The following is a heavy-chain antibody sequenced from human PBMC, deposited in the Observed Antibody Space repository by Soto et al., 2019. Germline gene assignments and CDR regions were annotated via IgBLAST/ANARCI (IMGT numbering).Heavy chain of an antibody. J-gene: IGHJ4*02. D-gene: IGHD1-1*01. CDR3: TRGLMPGIHFGY. V-gene: IGHV3-15*07. CDR2: NKTKTESETT. Sequence: GGSLRLSCATSGVTFSNAWMYWVRQAPGKGQEWVGRNKTKTESETTDYAAPVKGRFTISRDDSKNTLYLQMNSLKTEDTAVYYCTRGLMPGIHFGYWGQGTLVIVSS. CDR1: GVTFSNAW.